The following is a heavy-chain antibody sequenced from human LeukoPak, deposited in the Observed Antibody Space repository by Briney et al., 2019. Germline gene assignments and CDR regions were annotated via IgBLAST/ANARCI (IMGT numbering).Heavy chain of an antibody. Sequence: PGGSLRLSCAASGFTFSGSAMHWVRQASGKGLEWVGRIRSKANSYATAYAASVKGRFTISRDDSKNTAYLQMNSLKTEDTAVYYCTRRAADPSGAFDIWGQGTMVTVSS. CDR3: TRRAADPSGAFDI. D-gene: IGHD6-13*01. J-gene: IGHJ3*02. CDR2: IRSKANSYAT. CDR1: GFTFSGSA. V-gene: IGHV3-73*01.